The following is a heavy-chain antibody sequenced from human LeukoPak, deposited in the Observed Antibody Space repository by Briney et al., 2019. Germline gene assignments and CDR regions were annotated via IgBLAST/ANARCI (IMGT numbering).Heavy chain of an antibody. Sequence: GLSLRLPRAASGLTFSSHDMSWVSQAPGKVLEWVSAISGSGGSTYYAESVKGRFTISRDTSKSTLYLQMSSLRAEDTAVYYCAKGQIRWEHLRQDAFDIWGQGTTVTVSS. V-gene: IGHV3-23*01. J-gene: IGHJ3*02. CDR1: GLTFSSHD. CDR3: AKGQIRWEHLRQDAFDI. CDR2: ISGSGGST. D-gene: IGHD4-23*01.